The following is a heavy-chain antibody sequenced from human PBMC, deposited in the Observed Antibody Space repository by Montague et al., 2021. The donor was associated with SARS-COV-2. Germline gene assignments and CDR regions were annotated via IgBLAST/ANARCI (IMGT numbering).Heavy chain of an antibody. V-gene: IGHV4-39*01. CDR3: ARHDHTDFGNPNWFDP. Sequence: SETLSLTCTVSGDCINSDTAVWSGGRQSPGKGMKWIGSMVYSGRKFYNGALRSRLTISVDASKNQFSLELRAVTAADTGLYYCARHDHTDFGNPNWFDPWGQGTLVTVSS. J-gene: IGHJ5*02. D-gene: IGHD5-18*01. CDR2: MVYSGRK. CDR1: GDCINSDTAV.